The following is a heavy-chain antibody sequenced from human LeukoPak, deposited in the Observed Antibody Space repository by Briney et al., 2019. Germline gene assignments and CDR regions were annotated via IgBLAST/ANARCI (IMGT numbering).Heavy chain of an antibody. D-gene: IGHD2-15*01. V-gene: IGHV3-23*01. J-gene: IGHJ4*02. CDR3: AKSCGGSCYSDFDY. CDR1: GFTFSGYA. CDR2: ISGSGGST. Sequence: GGSLRLSCAASGFTFSGYALTWVRQAPGKGLEWVSAISGSGGSTYYVDSVKGRFTISRDNSRNTLYLQMNSLRAEDTAVYYCAKSCGGSCYSDFDYWGQGTLVTVSS.